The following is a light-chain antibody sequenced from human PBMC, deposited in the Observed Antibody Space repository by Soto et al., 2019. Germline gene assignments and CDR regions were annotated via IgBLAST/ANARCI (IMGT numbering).Light chain of an antibody. CDR3: QQRQYWPPIT. CDR1: QSVLYSSNNKSY. Sequence: DLVMTQSPDSLAVSLGERATINCKSRQSVLYSSNNKSYLAWYQQKPGQAPRLLIYSASTRATGIPARFSGSGSGTDFTLTISSLEPEDFAIYYCQQRQYWPPITFGQGTRLEIK. V-gene: IGKV4-1*01. J-gene: IGKJ5*01. CDR2: SAS.